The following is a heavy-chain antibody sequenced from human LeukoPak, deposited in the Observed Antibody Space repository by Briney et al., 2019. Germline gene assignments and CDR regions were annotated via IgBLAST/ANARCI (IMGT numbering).Heavy chain of an antibody. Sequence: SETLSLTCAVYGGSFSGYYWSWIRQPPGKGLEWIGEINHSGSTNYNPSLKSRVTISVDTSKSQFSLKLSSVTAADTAVYYCAREADGGGAMEAWGQGTLVTVSS. CDR2: INHSGST. V-gene: IGHV4-34*01. CDR3: AREADGGGAMEA. D-gene: IGHD3-16*01. CDR1: GGSFSGYY. J-gene: IGHJ4*02.